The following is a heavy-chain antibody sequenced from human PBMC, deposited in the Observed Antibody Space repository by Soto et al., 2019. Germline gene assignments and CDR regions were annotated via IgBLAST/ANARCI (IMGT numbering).Heavy chain of an antibody. CDR3: ARVGGIAAVFSWRYYYGMDV. CDR2: ISYDGSNK. CDR1: GFTFSSYA. D-gene: IGHD6-13*01. J-gene: IGHJ6*02. Sequence: PGGSLRLSCAASGFTFSSYAMHWVRQAPGKGLEWVAVISYDGSNKYYADSVKGRFTISRDNSKNTLYLQMNSLRAEDTAVYYCARVGGIAAVFSWRYYYGMDVWGQGTTVTVSS. V-gene: IGHV3-30-3*01.